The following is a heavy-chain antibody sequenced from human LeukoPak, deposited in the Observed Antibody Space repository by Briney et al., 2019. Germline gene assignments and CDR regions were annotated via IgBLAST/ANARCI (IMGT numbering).Heavy chain of an antibody. Sequence: GGSLRLSCAASGFTFSSYAMSWVRQAPGKGLEWVSTISGSGDYTFYADSVRGRFTISRDNSKNTLYLQMNSLRADDTAVYYCAKRGIAAAASFDYWGQGTLVTVSS. CDR3: AKRGIAAAASFDY. J-gene: IGHJ4*02. CDR1: GFTFSSYA. CDR2: ISGSGDYT. V-gene: IGHV3-23*01. D-gene: IGHD6-13*01.